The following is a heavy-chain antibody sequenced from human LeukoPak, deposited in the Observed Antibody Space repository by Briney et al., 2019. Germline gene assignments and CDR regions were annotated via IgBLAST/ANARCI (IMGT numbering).Heavy chain of an antibody. J-gene: IGHJ6*02. CDR2: IYYSGST. CDR1: GGSISSSSYY. D-gene: IGHD5-24*01. CDR3: ATQGYNNQTMDV. V-gene: IGHV4-39*01. Sequence: KPSETLSLTCTVSGGSISSSSYYWGWIRQPPGKGLEWIGSIYYSGSTYYNPSLKSRVIISVDTSKNQFSLKLTSVTAADTAAYYCATQGYNNQTMDVWGQGTTVTVSS.